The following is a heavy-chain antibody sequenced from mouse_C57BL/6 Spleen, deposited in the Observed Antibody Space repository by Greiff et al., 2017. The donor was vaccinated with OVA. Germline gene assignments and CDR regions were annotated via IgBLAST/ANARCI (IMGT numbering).Heavy chain of an antibody. CDR1: GYTFTSYW. CDR2: INPSSGYT. D-gene: IGHD2-5*01. V-gene: IGHV1-7*01. Sequence: VQLQQSGAELAKPGASVKLSCKASGYTFTSYWMHWVNQRPGQGLEWIGYINPSSGYTKYNQKFKDKATLTADKSSSTAYMQLSSLTYEDSAVYYCASSSNYNYYAMDYWGQGTSVTVSS. J-gene: IGHJ4*01. CDR3: ASSSNYNYYAMDY.